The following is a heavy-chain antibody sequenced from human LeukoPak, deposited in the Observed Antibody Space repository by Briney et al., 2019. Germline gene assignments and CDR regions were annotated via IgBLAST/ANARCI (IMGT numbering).Heavy chain of an antibody. J-gene: IGHJ4*02. CDR2: ISSSSSYI. V-gene: IGHV3-21*01. CDR3: ARDAGHFGSTSPQELGY. Sequence: GGSLRLSCAASGFTFSSYSMNWVRQAPGKGLEWVSSISSSSSYIYYADSVKGRFTISRDNAKNSLYLQMNSLRAEDTAVYYCARDAGHFGSTSPQELGYWGQGTLVTVSS. CDR1: GFTFSSYS. D-gene: IGHD2-2*01.